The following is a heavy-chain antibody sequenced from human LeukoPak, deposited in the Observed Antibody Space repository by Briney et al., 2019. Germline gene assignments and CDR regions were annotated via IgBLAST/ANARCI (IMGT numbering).Heavy chain of an antibody. Sequence: GGSLRLSCAASGFTFSSYAMHWVRQAPGKGLEWVAVISYDGSNKYYADSVKGRFTISRDNSKNSLYLQMNSLRAEDTAVYYCARAQRRITMIVVVTEVGPLFDYWGQGTLVTVSS. CDR2: ISYDGSNK. CDR1: GFTFSSYA. V-gene: IGHV3-30-3*01. D-gene: IGHD3-22*01. J-gene: IGHJ4*02. CDR3: ARAQRRITMIVVVTEVGPLFDY.